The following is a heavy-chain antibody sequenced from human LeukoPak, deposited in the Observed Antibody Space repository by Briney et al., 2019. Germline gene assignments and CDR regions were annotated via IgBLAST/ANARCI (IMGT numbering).Heavy chain of an antibody. Sequence: ASVKVSCKASGGTFSSYAISWARQAPGQGLEWMGRIIPIFGIANYAQKFQGRVTITADKSTSTAYMELSSLRSEDTAVYYCARSLPYYYDSSGSPSGLDYWGQGTLVTVSS. V-gene: IGHV1-69*04. D-gene: IGHD3-22*01. J-gene: IGHJ4*02. CDR3: ARSLPYYYDSSGSPSGLDY. CDR1: GGTFSSYA. CDR2: IIPIFGIA.